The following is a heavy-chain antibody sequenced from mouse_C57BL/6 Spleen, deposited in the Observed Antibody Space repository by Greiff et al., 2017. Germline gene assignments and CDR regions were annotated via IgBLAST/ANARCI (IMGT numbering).Heavy chain of an antibody. CDR1: GYAFTNYL. Sequence: VQLQQSGAELVRPGPSVKVSCKASGYAFTNYLIAWVKQRPGQGLEWIGVLNPGSGSTHYNEKFKGKATLTADKSSSPAYMQLSSLTSEDSAVYFCAGAVEADWYFDVWGTGTTVTVSS. CDR2: LNPGSGST. CDR3: AGAVEADWYFDV. V-gene: IGHV1-54*01. J-gene: IGHJ1*03. D-gene: IGHD1-1*02.